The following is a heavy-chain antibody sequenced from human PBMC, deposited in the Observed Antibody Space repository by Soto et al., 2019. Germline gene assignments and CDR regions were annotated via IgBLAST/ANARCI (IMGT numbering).Heavy chain of an antibody. CDR3: ARDHGLYYDSSKDAFDI. V-gene: IGHV4-39*07. CDR2: IYYSGST. D-gene: IGHD3-22*01. J-gene: IGHJ3*02. CDR1: GGSISSSSYY. Sequence: PSETLSLTCTVSGGSISSSSYYWGWIRQPPGKGLEWIGSIYYSGSTYYNPSLKSRVTISVDTSKNQFSLKLSSVTAADTAVYYCARDHGLYYDSSKDAFDIWGQGTMVTVSS.